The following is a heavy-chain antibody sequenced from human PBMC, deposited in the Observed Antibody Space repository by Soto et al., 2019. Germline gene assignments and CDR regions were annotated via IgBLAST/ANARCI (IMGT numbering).Heavy chain of an antibody. D-gene: IGHD1-1*01. Sequence: ASVKVSCKASENTFSTYLVHWVRQVHGQGLEWMGWHNGYNGQTEYSQKFQGRATITRDTSAKTAYLELRSLTSEDTAVYYCAGPHDRAGLGTWGQGTLVTVS. V-gene: IGHV1-3*01. J-gene: IGHJ5*02. CDR1: ENTFSTYL. CDR2: HNGYNGQT. CDR3: AGPHDRAGLGT.